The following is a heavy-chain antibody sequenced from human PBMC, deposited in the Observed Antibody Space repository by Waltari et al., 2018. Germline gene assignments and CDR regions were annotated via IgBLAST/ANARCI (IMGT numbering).Heavy chain of an antibody. J-gene: IGHJ5*02. CDR3: ARETRHGDWFDP. CDR2: IYVGGTT. CDR1: GDSVVSNY. Sequence: QVQLHESGPGLVQPSETLSLTCSVSGDSVVSNYWSWIRQSAWKGMEWIGRIYVGGTTNYNPARSGRVSMSVDMSKNQIFLKIMSVTDADTGVYYCARETRHGDWFDPWGQGTLVTVSS. V-gene: IGHV4-4*07. D-gene: IGHD3-16*01.